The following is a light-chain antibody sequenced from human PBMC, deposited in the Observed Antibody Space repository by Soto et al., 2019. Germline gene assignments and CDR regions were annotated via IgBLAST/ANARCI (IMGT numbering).Light chain of an antibody. Sequence: DIPMTQSPSTLPASHGDTVTFTCRESQDIRNDLGWYQQKPGQAPKRLIYAASSLESGVPSRFSGSGSGTEFTLTISSLQPEDFALYYCQEHSSSSWTFGQGTKVDIK. CDR3: QEHSSSSWT. J-gene: IGKJ1*01. CDR2: AAS. V-gene: IGKV1-17*01. CDR1: QDIRND.